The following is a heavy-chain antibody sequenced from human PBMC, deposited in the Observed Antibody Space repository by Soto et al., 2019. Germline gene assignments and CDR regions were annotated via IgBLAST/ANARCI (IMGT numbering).Heavy chain of an antibody. CDR3: ARDSYGSGSYFIMDY. J-gene: IGHJ4*02. D-gene: IGHD3-10*01. V-gene: IGHV1-3*01. Sequence: ASVKVSCKASGYTFTSYAMHWVRQAPGQRLEWMGWINAGNGNTKYSQKFQGRVTITRDISASTAYMELSSLRSEDTAVYYCARDSYGSGSYFIMDYWGQGTLVTVSS. CDR1: GYTFTSYA. CDR2: INAGNGNT.